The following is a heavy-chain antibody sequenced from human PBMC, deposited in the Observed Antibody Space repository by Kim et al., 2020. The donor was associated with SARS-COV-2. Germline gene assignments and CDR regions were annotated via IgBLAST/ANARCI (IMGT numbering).Heavy chain of an antibody. J-gene: IGHJ4*02. CDR1: GFTVSSNY. CDR2: IYSGGST. D-gene: IGHD6-13*01. Sequence: GGSLRLSCAASGFTVSSNYMSWVRQAPGKGLEWVSVIYSGGSTYYADSVKGRFTISRDYSKNTLYLQMNSLRAEDTAVYYFARSSSSWYPIYDYCGQVTL. CDR3: ARSSSSWYPIYDY. V-gene: IGHV3-53*01.